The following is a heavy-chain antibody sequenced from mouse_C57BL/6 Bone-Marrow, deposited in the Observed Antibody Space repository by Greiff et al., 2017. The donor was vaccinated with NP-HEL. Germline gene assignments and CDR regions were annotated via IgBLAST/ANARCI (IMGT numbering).Heavy chain of an antibody. CDR2: ISSGGSYT. D-gene: IGHD1-1*01. CDR1: GFTFSSYG. Sequence: EVKLEESGGDLVKPGGSLKLSCAASGFTFSSYGMSWVRQTPDKRLEWVATISSGGSYTYYPDSVKGRFTISRDNAKNTLYLQMSSLKSEDTAMYYCARSTTVVAPYAMDYWGQGTSVTVSS. V-gene: IGHV5-6*02. J-gene: IGHJ4*01. CDR3: ARSTTVVAPYAMDY.